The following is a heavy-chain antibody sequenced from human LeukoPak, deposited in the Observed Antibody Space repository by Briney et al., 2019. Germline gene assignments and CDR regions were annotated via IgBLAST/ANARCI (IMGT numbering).Heavy chain of an antibody. Sequence: NPSETLSLTCTVSGGSINSNSYYWGWIRQPPGKGLEWIGSIYYSGSTYYNPSLKSRVTISVDTSKNQFSLKLSSVTAADTAVYYCARNRYYYGSGSYGVPNWFDPWGQGTLVTVSS. CDR3: ARNRYYYGSGSYGVPNWFDP. CDR1: GGSINSNSYY. V-gene: IGHV4-39*01. D-gene: IGHD3-10*01. CDR2: IYYSGST. J-gene: IGHJ5*02.